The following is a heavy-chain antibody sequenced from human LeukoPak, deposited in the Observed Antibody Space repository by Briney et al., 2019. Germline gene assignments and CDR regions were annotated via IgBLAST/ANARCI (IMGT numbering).Heavy chain of an antibody. CDR1: GYTFTGYY. CDR2: INPNSGGT. V-gene: IGHV1-2*02. J-gene: IGHJ4*02. Sequence: ASVKVSCKASGYTFTGYYMRWVRQAPGQGLEWMGWINPNSGGTNYAQKFQGRVTMTRDTSISTAYMELSRLRSDDTAVYYCARDFQRRITMVRASGYWGQGTLVTVSS. D-gene: IGHD3-10*01. CDR3: ARDFQRRITMVRASGY.